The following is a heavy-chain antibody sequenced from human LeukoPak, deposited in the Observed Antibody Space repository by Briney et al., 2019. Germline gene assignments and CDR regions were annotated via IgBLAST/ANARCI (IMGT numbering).Heavy chain of an antibody. CDR2: IIPIFGTA. CDR3: ARDGDSPGAYYFDY. Sequence: GASVKVSCKASGGTFSSYAISWVRQAPGQGLERMGGIIPIFGTANYAQKFQGRVTITADESTSTAYMELSSLRSEDTAVYYCARDGDSPGAYYFDYWGQGTLVTVSS. J-gene: IGHJ4*02. V-gene: IGHV1-69*01. CDR1: GGTFSSYA. D-gene: IGHD2-21*02.